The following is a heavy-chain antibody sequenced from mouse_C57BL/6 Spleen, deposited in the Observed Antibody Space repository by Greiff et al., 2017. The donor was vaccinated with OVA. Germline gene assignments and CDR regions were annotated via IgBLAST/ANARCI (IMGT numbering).Heavy chain of an antibody. CDR1: GYTFTSYT. CDR2: INHSSGYT. J-gene: IGHJ1*03. D-gene: IGHD1-1*01. CDR3: ARDGANYCYFDV. V-gene: IGHV1-4*01. Sequence: QVQLKQSGAELARPGASVKMSCKASGYTFTSYTMHWVKQRPGQGLEWIGYINHSSGYTKYNQKFKDKATLTADKSSSTAYMQLSSLTSEYSAVYYCARDGANYCYFDVWGTGTTVTVSS.